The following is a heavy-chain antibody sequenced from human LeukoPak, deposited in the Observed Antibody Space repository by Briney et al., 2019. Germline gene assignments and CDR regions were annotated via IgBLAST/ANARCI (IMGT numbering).Heavy chain of an antibody. J-gene: IGHJ4*02. Sequence: GGSLRLSCADSGLTFSSFGMNWVRQAPGKGLDWVAVVSFHGTDKFYADSVKGRFTISRDNSKNTLYLQMNSLIPEDTAVYYCARAVPSRQAIDYWGQGTLVTVSS. CDR1: GLTFSSFG. CDR2: VSFHGTDK. V-gene: IGHV3-30*03. CDR3: ARAVPSRQAIDY.